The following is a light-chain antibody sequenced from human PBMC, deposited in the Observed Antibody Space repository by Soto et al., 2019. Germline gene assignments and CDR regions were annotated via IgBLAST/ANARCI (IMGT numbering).Light chain of an antibody. J-gene: IGKJ1*01. V-gene: IGKV3-20*01. CDR3: QQYGSSRTWT. CDR1: QSVSSSY. CDR2: GAS. Sequence: EIVLTQSPGTLSLSPGERATLSCRASQSVSSSYLAWYQQKPGQAPRLLIYGASSRATGSPDRFSGSGSGTAFTLTIRRLEPEDFAVYYCQQYGSSRTWTFGQGTKVEIK.